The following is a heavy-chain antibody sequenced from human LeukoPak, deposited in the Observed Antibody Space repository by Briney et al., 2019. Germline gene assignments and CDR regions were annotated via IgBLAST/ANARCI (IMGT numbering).Heavy chain of an antibody. CDR2: ISGSGGST. D-gene: IGHD1-26*01. V-gene: IGHV3-23*01. CDR1: GFTFSSYG. J-gene: IGHJ4*02. Sequence: PGGSLRLSCAASGFTFSSYGMSWVRQAPGKGLEWVSAISGSGGSTYYADSVKGRFTISRDNSKNTLYLQMNSLRAEDTAVYYCAKRRVGATGYFDYWGQGTLVTVSS. CDR3: AKRRVGATGYFDY.